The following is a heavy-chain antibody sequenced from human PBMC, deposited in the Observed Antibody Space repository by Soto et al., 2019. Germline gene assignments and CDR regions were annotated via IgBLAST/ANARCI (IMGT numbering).Heavy chain of an antibody. CDR2: IDPSDSQT. Sequence: GESLKISVKGSGYSFAVYWITWVLQKPWKGLEWMGRIDPSDSQTYYSPSFRGHVTISATKSITTVFLQWSSLRTSDTAMYYCARQIYDSDTGPNFQYYFDSWGQGTPVTVSS. J-gene: IGHJ4*02. CDR1: GYSFAVYW. CDR3: ARQIYDSDTGPNFQYYFDS. V-gene: IGHV5-10-1*01. D-gene: IGHD3-22*01.